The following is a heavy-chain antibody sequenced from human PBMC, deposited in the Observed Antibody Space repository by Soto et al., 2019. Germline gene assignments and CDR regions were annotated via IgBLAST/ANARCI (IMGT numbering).Heavy chain of an antibody. V-gene: IGHV3-74*01. CDR3: ASELAALNWFDP. Sequence: GGFLRLSCVASGFTFRNYWMHWVRKTPGEGLVWVSHTDSDGTFTTYADSAKGRFTISRDNAKSTLYLQMNSLRDEDTAVYYCASELAALNWFDPWGQGTLVTVSS. D-gene: IGHD1-1*01. CDR1: GFTFRNYW. J-gene: IGHJ5*02. CDR2: TDSDGTFT.